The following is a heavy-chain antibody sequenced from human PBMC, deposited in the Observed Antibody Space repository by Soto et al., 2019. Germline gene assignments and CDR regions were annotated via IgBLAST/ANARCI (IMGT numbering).Heavy chain of an antibody. Sequence: LCGGSISSGGYYWSWIRQPPGKGLEWIGYIYYSGSTYYNPSLKSRVTISVDTSKNQFSLKLSSVTAADTAVYYCARGYYDFWSGYFLWYFDLWGRGTLVTVSS. CDR2: IYYSGST. CDR3: ARGYYDFWSGYFLWYFDL. V-gene: IGHV4-31*02. CDR1: GGSISSGGYY. D-gene: IGHD3-3*01. J-gene: IGHJ2*01.